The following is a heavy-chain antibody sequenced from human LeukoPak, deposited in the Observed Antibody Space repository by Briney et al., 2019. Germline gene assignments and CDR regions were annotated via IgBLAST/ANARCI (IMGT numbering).Heavy chain of an antibody. D-gene: IGHD1-7*01. Sequence: SETLSLTCAVYGESFSGYYWSWIRQPPGKGLEWIGEINHSGSTNYNPSLKSRVTISVDTSKNQFSLKLSSVTAADTAVYYCARRELQQFDYWGQGTLVTVSS. CDR3: ARRELQQFDY. J-gene: IGHJ4*02. CDR1: GESFSGYY. V-gene: IGHV4-34*01. CDR2: INHSGST.